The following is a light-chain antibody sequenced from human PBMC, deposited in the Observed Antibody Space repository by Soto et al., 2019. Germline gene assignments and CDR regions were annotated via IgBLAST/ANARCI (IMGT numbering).Light chain of an antibody. Sequence: QSALTQPPSASGSPGQSVTISCTGTSSDVGGYNYVSWYQQHPGKAPKLMIYEVSKRPSGVPDGFSGSKSGNTASLTVSGLQAEDEADYYCTSYAGSNNFFYVFGTGTKVTVL. V-gene: IGLV2-8*01. CDR3: TSYAGSNNFFYV. CDR1: SSDVGGYNY. J-gene: IGLJ1*01. CDR2: EVS.